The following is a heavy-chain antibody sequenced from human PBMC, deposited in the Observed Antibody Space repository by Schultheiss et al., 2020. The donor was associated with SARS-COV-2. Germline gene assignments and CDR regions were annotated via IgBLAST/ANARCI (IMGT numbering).Heavy chain of an antibody. D-gene: IGHD4-23*01. J-gene: IGHJ4*02. CDR3: ARGYGGDALDYFDY. V-gene: IGHV3-21*01. Sequence: GESLKISCAASGFTFSSYGMHWVRQAPGKGLEWVSSISSSSSYIYYADSVKGRFTISRDNAKNSLYLQMNSLRAEDTAVYYCARGYGGDALDYFDYWGQGTLVTVSS. CDR1: GFTFSSYG. CDR2: ISSSSSYI.